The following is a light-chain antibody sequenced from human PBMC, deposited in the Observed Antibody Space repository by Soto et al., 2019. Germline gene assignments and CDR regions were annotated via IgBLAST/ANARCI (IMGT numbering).Light chain of an antibody. CDR3: QSYDSSLSGPV. CDR2: GNS. V-gene: IGLV1-40*01. Sequence: QSVLTQPPSVSGAPGQRVTISCTGSSSNIGAGYDVHWYQQLPGTAPKLLIYGNSNRPSGVPDRFSGSKSGTSASLAITGLRAEDEADYYCQSYDSSLSGPVFGTGTKVTVL. J-gene: IGLJ1*01. CDR1: SSNIGAGYD.